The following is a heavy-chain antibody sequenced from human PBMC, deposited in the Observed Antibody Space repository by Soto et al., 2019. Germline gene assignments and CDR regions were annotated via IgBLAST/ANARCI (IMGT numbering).Heavy chain of an antibody. V-gene: IGHV3-21*01. CDR2: ISSSSSYI. Sequence: GGSLRLSCAASGFTFIRYSMNWVRQAPGKGLEWVSSISSSSSYIYYADSVKGRFTISRDNAKNSLYLQMNSLRAEDTAVYYCARDLGCSSTSCKRGYYYYYGMDVWGQGTTVTVSS. J-gene: IGHJ6*02. CDR3: ARDLGCSSTSCKRGYYYYYGMDV. D-gene: IGHD2-2*01. CDR1: GFTFIRYS.